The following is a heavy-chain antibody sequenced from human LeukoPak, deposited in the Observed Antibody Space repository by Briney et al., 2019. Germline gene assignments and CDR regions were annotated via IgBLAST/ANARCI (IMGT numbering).Heavy chain of an antibody. CDR2: INHSGST. CDR1: GGSFSGYY. CDR3: ARRSGSSRALGFPR. J-gene: IGHJ4*02. D-gene: IGHD6-6*01. V-gene: IGHV4-34*01. Sequence: SETLSLTCAVYGGSFSGYYWSWIRQPPGKGLEWIGEINHSGSTNYNPSLKSRVTISVDTSKNQFSLKLSSVTAADTAVYYCARRSGSSRALGFPRWGQGTLVTVSS.